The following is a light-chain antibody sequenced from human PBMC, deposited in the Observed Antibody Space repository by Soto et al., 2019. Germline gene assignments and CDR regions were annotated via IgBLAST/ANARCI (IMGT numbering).Light chain of an antibody. CDR1: SSDVGAYNY. CDR3: SSYEGSDLFV. CDR2: EVS. Sequence: QSVLTQPPSASGSPGQSVAISCTGTSSDVGAYNYVAWYQQHPGKVPKLMIYEVSKRPSGVPDRFSGSKSGNTASLTVSGLQADDEADYYCSSYEGSDLFVFGTGTKVAVL. J-gene: IGLJ1*01. V-gene: IGLV2-8*01.